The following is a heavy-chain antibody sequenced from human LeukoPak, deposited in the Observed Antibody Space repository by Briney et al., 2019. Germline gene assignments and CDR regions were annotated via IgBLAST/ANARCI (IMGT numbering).Heavy chain of an antibody. D-gene: IGHD3-16*01. CDR1: GFKFHNYA. Sequence: PGGSLRLSCTASGFKFHNYAIHWVRQGPGKGLEWVSGISWNNETLDYADSVKGRFTISRDNAKNSVYLQMNSLKDEDTALYYCAKLHGAQFGWGQGTLVTVSS. J-gene: IGHJ4*02. CDR2: ISWNNETL. V-gene: IGHV3-9*01. CDR3: AKLHGAQFG.